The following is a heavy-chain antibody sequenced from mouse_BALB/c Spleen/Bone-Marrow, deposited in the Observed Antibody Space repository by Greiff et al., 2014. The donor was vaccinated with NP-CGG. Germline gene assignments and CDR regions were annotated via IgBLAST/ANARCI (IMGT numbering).Heavy chain of an antibody. CDR1: GFTFTDYY. J-gene: IGHJ1*01. CDR2: IRNKANGYTT. Sequence: EVQRVESGGGLVQPGGSLRLSCATSGFTFTDYYMSWVRQPPGKALEWLAFIRNKANGYTTEYSASVKGRSTISRDNSQSILYLQMNTLRAEDSATYYCARGGSSFYWYFDVWGAGTTVTVSS. D-gene: IGHD1-1*01. CDR3: ARGGSSFYWYFDV. V-gene: IGHV7-3*02.